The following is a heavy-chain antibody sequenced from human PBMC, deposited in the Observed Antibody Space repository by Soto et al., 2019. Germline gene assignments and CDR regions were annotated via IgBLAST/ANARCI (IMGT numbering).Heavy chain of an antibody. CDR1: GFTVSRNY. Sequence: EVQLVESGGGLIQPGGSLRLSCAASGFTVSRNYMSWVRQAPGKGLEWVSIIHSGGSTYYADSVKGRFTISRDNSKNTLYLQMNSLRPEDTAVYYCAREAVAVAGTSNDYYYGMDVWGQGTTVTVSS. J-gene: IGHJ6*02. V-gene: IGHV3-53*01. D-gene: IGHD6-19*01. CDR2: IHSGGST. CDR3: AREAVAVAGTSNDYYYGMDV.